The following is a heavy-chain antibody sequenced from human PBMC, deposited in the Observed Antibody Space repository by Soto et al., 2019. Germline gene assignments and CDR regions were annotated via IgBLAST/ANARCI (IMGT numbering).Heavy chain of an antibody. D-gene: IGHD6-6*01. J-gene: IGHJ4*02. Sequence: PGGSLRLSCSASGFTFSSYAMHWVRQAPGKGLEYVSAISSNGGSTYYADSVKGRFTISRDNSKNTLYLQMSSLRAEDTAVYYCVKDLGTYSSSSCRGPFDYWGQGTLVTVSS. CDR2: ISSNGGST. CDR3: VKDLGTYSSSSCRGPFDY. CDR1: GFTFSSYA. V-gene: IGHV3-64D*08.